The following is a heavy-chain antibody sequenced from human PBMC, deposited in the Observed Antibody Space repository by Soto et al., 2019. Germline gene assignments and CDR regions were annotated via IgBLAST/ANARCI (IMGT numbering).Heavy chain of an antibody. D-gene: IGHD1-20*01. Sequence: GGSLRLSCAASGFTFSSYAMHWVRQAPGKGLEWVAVISYDGSNKYYADSVKGRFTISRDNSKNTLYLQMNSLRAEDTAVYYCARDTAPLGGPPTHNWNDFGRDYYYGMDVWGQGTTVTVSS. CDR1: GFTFSSYA. CDR2: ISYDGSNK. CDR3: ARDTAPLGGPPTHNWNDFGRDYYYGMDV. J-gene: IGHJ6*02. V-gene: IGHV3-30-3*01.